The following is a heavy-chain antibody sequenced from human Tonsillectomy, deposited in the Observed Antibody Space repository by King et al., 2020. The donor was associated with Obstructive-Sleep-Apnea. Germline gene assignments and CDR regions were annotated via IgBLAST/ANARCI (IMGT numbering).Heavy chain of an antibody. V-gene: IGHV4-39*07. Sequence: LQLQESGPGLVKPSETLSLTCTVSGGSISSSSYYWGWIRQPPGKGLEWIGSIYYSGSTYYNPSLKSRVTISVDTSKNQFSLKLSSVTAADTAVYYCARVTSDHSTTVTTYYYYGMDVWGQGTTVTVSS. J-gene: IGHJ6*02. D-gene: IGHD4-17*01. CDR3: ARVTSDHSTTVTTYYYYGMDV. CDR1: GGSISSSSYY. CDR2: IYYSGST.